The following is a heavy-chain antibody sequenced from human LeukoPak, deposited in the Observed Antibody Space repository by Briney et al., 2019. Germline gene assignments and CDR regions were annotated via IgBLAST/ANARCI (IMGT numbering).Heavy chain of an antibody. CDR1: GGSFSGYY. V-gene: IGHV4-34*01. CDR3: ARTIRAPAHFDY. J-gene: IGHJ4*02. Sequence: SETLSLTCAVYGGSFSGYYWSWIRQPPGKGLEWIGEINHSGSTNYNPSLKSRVTISVDTSKNQFSLKLSSVTAADTAVYYCARTIRAPAHFDYWGQGTLVTVSS. CDR2: INHSGST. D-gene: IGHD5-24*01.